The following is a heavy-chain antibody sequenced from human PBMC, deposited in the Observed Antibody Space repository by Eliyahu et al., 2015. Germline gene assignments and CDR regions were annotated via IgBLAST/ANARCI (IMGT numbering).Heavy chain of an antibody. CDR3: ARAPARSGRYYFDY. J-gene: IGHJ4*02. Sequence: QVQLQESGPGLVKPSETLSLTCAVSGYSISSGYFWGWIRQPPGKGLEWIGSIYHSGSTYYNPSLKSRVTISVDTSKNQFSLKLSSVTAADTAVYYCARAPARSGRYYFDYWGQGTLVTVSS. D-gene: IGHD6-19*01. CDR2: IYHSGST. V-gene: IGHV4-38-2*01. CDR1: GYSISSGYF.